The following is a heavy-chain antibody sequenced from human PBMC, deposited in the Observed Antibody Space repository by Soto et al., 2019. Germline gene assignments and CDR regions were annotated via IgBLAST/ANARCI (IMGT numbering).Heavy chain of an antibody. J-gene: IGHJ5*01. D-gene: IGHD2-21*01. Sequence: KASETLSLTCTVSGVSIHNSHSFWGWIRQPPGKGLECIGTVYYSGGAHYNSSLKSRVTISVDTANNQVSLRMRSLTAADTAVYYCGRVVEGATRHTDLDSWGQGTLVTVSS. CDR1: GVSIHNSHSF. CDR2: VYYSGGA. CDR3: GRVVEGATRHTDLDS. V-gene: IGHV4-39*01.